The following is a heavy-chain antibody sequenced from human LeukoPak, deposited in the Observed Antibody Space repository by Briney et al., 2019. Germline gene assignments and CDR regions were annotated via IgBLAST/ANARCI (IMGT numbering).Heavy chain of an antibody. D-gene: IGHD5-12*01. V-gene: IGHV4-59*01. CDR1: GGSIRSYF. CDR3: ARGLVLATDDAFDI. J-gene: IGHJ3*02. CDR2: IWDTEIT. Sequence: SSETLSLTCTVSGGSIRSYFWSWLRQPPGKGLEWLGYIWDTEITDYNPSLKSRVTISLDTSKNHFSLKLRSVTAADTALYFCARGLVLATDDAFDIWGQGTLVTVSS.